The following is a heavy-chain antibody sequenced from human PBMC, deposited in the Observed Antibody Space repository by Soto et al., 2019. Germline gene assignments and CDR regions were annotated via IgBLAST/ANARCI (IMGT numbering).Heavy chain of an antibody. CDR3: GREMVSGSYVNAD. Sequence: EVQLVESGGGLVQPGGSLRLSCAASGFTFSSYGMTWVRQAPGKGLEWISHISSSSRTINYADSVRGRFTISRDNAKNSLYLQMNNLRDEDTAVYYCGREMVSGSYVNADWGQGTLVTVSS. J-gene: IGHJ4*02. CDR2: ISSSSRTI. V-gene: IGHV3-48*02. CDR1: GFTFSSYG. D-gene: IGHD1-26*01.